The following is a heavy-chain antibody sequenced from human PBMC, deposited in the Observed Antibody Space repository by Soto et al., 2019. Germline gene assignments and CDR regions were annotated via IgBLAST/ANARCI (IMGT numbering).Heavy chain of an antibody. V-gene: IGHV3-30-3*01. CDR1: GFTFSSYA. J-gene: IGHJ4*02. Sequence: QVQLVESGGGVVQPGRSLRLSCAASGFTFSSYAMHWVRQAPGKGLEWGAVISYDGSNKYYADSVKGRFTISRDNSKNTLYLQMNSLRAEDTALYYCARGGNLWFGEPFDYWGQGTLVTVSS. CDR2: ISYDGSNK. CDR3: ARGGNLWFGEPFDY. D-gene: IGHD3-10*01.